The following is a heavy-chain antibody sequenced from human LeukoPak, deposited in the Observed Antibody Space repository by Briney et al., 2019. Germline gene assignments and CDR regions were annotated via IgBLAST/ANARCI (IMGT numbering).Heavy chain of an antibody. CDR3: ARGFWFDP. V-gene: IGHV4-59*01. J-gene: IGHJ5*02. CDR2: IYYTGST. CDR1: GGSISNYH. Sequence: PSETLSLTCTVSGGSISNYHWSWIRQPPGKGLEWIGYIYYTGSTNYNLSLKSRVTISVDTSKNQFSLKLSSVTAADTAVYYCARGFWFDPWGQGTLVTVSS.